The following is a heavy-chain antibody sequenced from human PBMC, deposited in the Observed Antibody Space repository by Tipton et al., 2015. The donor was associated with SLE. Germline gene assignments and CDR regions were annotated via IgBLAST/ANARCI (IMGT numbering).Heavy chain of an antibody. CDR3: AKDILGLGYCTGLAD. Sequence: SLRLSCAASGFTFDDYAMHWVRQAPGKGLEWLSDISWHGDTFYADSVKGRFTISRDNAKNSLSLQMNSLRTEDTALYFCAKDILGLGYCTGLADWGQGTLVIVSS. CDR2: ISWHGDT. CDR1: GFTFDDYA. D-gene: IGHD2-8*02. J-gene: IGHJ4*02. V-gene: IGHV3-9*01.